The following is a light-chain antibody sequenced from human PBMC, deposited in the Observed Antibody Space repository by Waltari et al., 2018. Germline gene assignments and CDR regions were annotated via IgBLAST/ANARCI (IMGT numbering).Light chain of an antibody. CDR2: DAS. CDR1: QCVSRS. CDR3: QHYVRLPAT. J-gene: IGKJ1*01. V-gene: IGKV3-20*01. Sequence: EIVLTQSPGTLSLSPGERATLSCRASQCVSRSLTWYQPKPGQAPRLLIYDASSRATGIPDRFSGSESGTDFSLTISRLQPEDFAVYYCQHYVRLPATFGQGTKVEIK.